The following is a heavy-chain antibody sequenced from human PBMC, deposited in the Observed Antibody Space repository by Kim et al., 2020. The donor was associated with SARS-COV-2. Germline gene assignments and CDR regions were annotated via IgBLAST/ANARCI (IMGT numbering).Heavy chain of an antibody. V-gene: IGHV1-69*06. Sequence: SVKVSCKASGGTFSNYAISWVRQAPGQGLEWMGGIVPIFGTTDYAQKFQGRVTITADKSTSTAYMELSSLRSEDTAVYYCARSGAVVSRPPDYWGQGTLVTVSS. CDR2: IVPIFGTT. CDR1: GGTFSNYA. CDR3: ARSGAVVSRPPDY. J-gene: IGHJ4*02. D-gene: IGHD3-22*01.